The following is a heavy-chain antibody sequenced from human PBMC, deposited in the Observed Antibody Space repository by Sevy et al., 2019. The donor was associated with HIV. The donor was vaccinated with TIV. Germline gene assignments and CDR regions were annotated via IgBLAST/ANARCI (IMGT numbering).Heavy chain of an antibody. CDR3: ARGGAAANSYYFDY. V-gene: IGHV3-21*01. J-gene: IGHJ4*02. D-gene: IGHD6-13*01. Sequence: GGSLRLSCAASGFTFSSYSMNWVRQAPGKGLEWVSSISSSSSYIYYADSVKGRLPISKDNAKNSLYLKMNSLRAEDTAGYYCARGGAAANSYYFDYWGQGTLVTVSS. CDR1: GFTFSSYS. CDR2: ISSSSSYI.